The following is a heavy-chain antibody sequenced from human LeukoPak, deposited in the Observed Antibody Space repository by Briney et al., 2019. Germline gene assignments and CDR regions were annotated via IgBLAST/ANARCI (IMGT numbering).Heavy chain of an antibody. CDR3: AKPPGGYSYGYQDNWFDP. D-gene: IGHD5-18*01. CDR1: GFTFSSYG. J-gene: IGHJ5*02. Sequence: GGPLRLSCAASGFTFSSYGMHWVRQAPGKGLEWVAVISYDGSNKYYADSVKGRFTISRDNSKNTLYLQMNSLRAEDTAVYYCAKPPGGYSYGYQDNWFDPWGQGTLVTVSS. V-gene: IGHV3-30*18. CDR2: ISYDGSNK.